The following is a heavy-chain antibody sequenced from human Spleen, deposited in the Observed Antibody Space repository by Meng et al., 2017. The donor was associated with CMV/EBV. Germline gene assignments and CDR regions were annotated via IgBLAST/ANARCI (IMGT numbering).Heavy chain of an antibody. CDR2: IKQDGSEK. D-gene: IGHD3-22*01. J-gene: IGHJ4*02. CDR3: ARDPGSRYYYDRSGYFAPYFDY. CDR1: GFTFSSYA. V-gene: IGHV3-7*01. Sequence: GESLKISCSASGFTFSSYAMNWVRQAPGKGLEWVANIKQDGSEKYYVDSVKGRFTISRDNAKNSLYLQMNSLRAEDTAVYYCARDPGSRYYYDRSGYFAPYFDYWGQGTLVTVSS.